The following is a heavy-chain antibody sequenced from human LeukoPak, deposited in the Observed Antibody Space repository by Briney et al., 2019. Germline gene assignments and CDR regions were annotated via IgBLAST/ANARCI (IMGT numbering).Heavy chain of an antibody. D-gene: IGHD2-8*01. CDR1: GYTFTGYY. V-gene: IGHV1-2*02. Sequence: ASVKVSCKASGYTFTGYYMHWVRQAPGQGLEWVGRINCNSGDANSAQKFQGRVTMTRDTSVSTAYMDLSSVTSDDTAVYFCARSAGHCSNGICFTDYYMDVWGRGTTVTVSS. CDR2: INCNSGDA. J-gene: IGHJ6*03. CDR3: ARSAGHCSNGICFTDYYMDV.